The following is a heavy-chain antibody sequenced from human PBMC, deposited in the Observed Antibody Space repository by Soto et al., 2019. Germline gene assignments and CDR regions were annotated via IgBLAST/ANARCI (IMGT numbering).Heavy chain of an antibody. CDR3: AKAGYCSGGSCYFDYYYGMDV. D-gene: IGHD2-15*01. CDR2: ISGSGGST. CDR1: GFTFSSYA. V-gene: IGHV3-23*01. Sequence: PGGSLRLSCAASGFTFSSYAMSWVRQAPGKGLEWVSAISGSGGSTYYADSVKGRFTISRDNSKNTLYLQMNSLRAEDTAVYYCAKAGYCSGGSCYFDYYYGMDVWGQGTTVTVSS. J-gene: IGHJ6*02.